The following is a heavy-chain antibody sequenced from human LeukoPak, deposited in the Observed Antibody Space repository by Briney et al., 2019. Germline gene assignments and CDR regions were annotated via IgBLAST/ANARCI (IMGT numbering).Heavy chain of an antibody. CDR3: ARAGRRRWLQSLDWFGDYYFDY. J-gene: IGHJ4*02. Sequence: ASVKVSRKASGYTFTSYDISWVRQAPGQGLEWMGRIIPILGIANYAQEFQGRVTITADKSTSTAYVELSSLRSEDTAVYYCARAGRRRWLQSLDWFGDYYFDYWGQGTLVTVSS. V-gene: IGHV1-69*04. CDR1: GYTFTSYD. CDR2: IIPILGIA. D-gene: IGHD5-24*01.